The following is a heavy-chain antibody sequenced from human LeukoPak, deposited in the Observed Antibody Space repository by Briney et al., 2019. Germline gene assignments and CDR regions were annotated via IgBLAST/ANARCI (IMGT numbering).Heavy chain of an antibody. D-gene: IGHD6-13*01. V-gene: IGHV4-4*07. CDR2: IDASGST. Sequence: SETLSLTCTVSGASVSSYNWIWIRQPAGRGLEWIGRIDASGSTNYNPSLKSRVTISVDTSKNQFSLKLSSVTAADTAVYYCARHGRGYSSSWVDYWGQGTLVTVSS. CDR3: ARHGRGYSSSWVDY. CDR1: GASVSSYN. J-gene: IGHJ4*02.